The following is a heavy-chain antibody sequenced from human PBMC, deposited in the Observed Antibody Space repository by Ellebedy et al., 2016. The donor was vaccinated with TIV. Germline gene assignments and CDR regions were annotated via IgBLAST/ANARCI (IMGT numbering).Heavy chain of an antibody. V-gene: IGHV1-46*04. CDR3: AREEPYGSGTKDYGMDV. CDR2: INPSGGST. J-gene: IGHJ6*02. Sequence: AASVKVSCKASGYTFTSYYMHWVRQAPGQGLEWMGIINPSGGSTSYAPKLQGRVTMTRDTSTSTVYMELSSLRSEDTAVYYCAREEPYGSGTKDYGMDVWGQGTTVTVSS. CDR1: GYTFTSYY. D-gene: IGHD3-10*01.